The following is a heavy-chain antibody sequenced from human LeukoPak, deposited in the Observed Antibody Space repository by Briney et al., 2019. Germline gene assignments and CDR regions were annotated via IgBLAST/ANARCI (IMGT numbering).Heavy chain of an antibody. V-gene: IGHV3-15*01. CDR3: TTEGDNSGYIGHLFDY. D-gene: IGHD3-22*01. CDR1: GFTFRNAW. J-gene: IGHJ4*02. Sequence: KPGGSLRLSCAASGFTFRNAWMSWVRQAPGKGLEWVGRIKSKTDGGTTDYAAPVKGRFTISRDDSKNTLYLQMNRLKDEDTAVYYCTTEGDNSGYIGHLFDYWGQETLVTVSS. CDR2: IKSKTDGGTT.